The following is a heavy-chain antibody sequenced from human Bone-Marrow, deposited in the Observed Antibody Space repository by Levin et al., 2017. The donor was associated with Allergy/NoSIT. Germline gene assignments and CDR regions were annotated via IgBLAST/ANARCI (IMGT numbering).Heavy chain of an antibody. CDR3: ARDGDSGPDRRFDP. D-gene: IGHD3-10*01. CDR1: GGSISSSNW. Sequence: KPSETLSLTCAVSGGSISSSNWWSWVRQSPGKGLEWIGEIYHSGSTNYNPSLKSRVTISVDKSKNQFSLKLSSVTAADTAVYYCARDGDSGPDRRFDPWGQGTLVTVSS. J-gene: IGHJ5*02. CDR2: IYHSGST. V-gene: IGHV4-4*02.